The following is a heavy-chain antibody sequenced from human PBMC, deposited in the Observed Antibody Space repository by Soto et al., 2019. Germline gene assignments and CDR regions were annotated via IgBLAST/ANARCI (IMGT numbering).Heavy chain of an antibody. CDR3: ARGGADYYDSSGYPFDY. D-gene: IGHD3-22*01. CDR2: IYYSGST. CDR1: GGSISSYY. J-gene: IGHJ4*01. Sequence: SETLSLTCTVSGGSISSYYWSWIRQPPGKGLEWIGYIYYSGSTNYNPSLKSRVTISVDTSKNQFSLKLSSVTAADTAVYFCARGGADYYDSSGYPFDYWGHGTLVTVSS. V-gene: IGHV4-59*01.